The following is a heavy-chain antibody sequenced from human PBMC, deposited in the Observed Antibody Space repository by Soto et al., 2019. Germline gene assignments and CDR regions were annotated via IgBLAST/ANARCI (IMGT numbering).Heavy chain of an antibody. CDR2: ISAYDGNT. V-gene: IGHV1-18*01. Sequence: QVQLVQSGAEVKEPGASVKVSCKASGYTFNTYGINWLRQAPGQGLEWMGWISAYDGNTKYAQKFQGRVTMTTETSTSTAYMELRSLRFDDTAVYYCARDLIAVRPGWFDPWGQGTLVTVSS. CDR3: ARDLIAVRPGWFDP. D-gene: IGHD6-6*01. J-gene: IGHJ5*02. CDR1: GYTFNTYG.